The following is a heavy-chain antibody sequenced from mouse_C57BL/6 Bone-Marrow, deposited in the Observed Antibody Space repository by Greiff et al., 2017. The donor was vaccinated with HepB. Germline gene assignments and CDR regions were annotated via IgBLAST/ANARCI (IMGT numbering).Heavy chain of an antibody. CDR2: INPNNGGT. CDR1: GYTFTDYY. CDR3: ARLRYYWYFDV. J-gene: IGHJ1*03. V-gene: IGHV1-26*01. Sequence: VQLQQSGPELVKPGASVKISCKASGYTFTDYYMNWVKQSHGKSLEWIGDINPNNGGTSYNQKFKGKATLTVDKSSSTAYMELRSLTSEDSAVYYCARLRYYWYFDVWGTGTTVTVSS.